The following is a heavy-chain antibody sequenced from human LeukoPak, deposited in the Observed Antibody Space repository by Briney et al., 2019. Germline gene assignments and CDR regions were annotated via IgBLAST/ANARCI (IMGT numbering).Heavy chain of an antibody. CDR1: GGSLSSYY. CDR3: AGRPYYYDSSGYYYFDY. D-gene: IGHD3-22*01. J-gene: IGHJ4*02. V-gene: IGHV4-4*07. Sequence: PSETLSLTCTVSGGSLSSYYWSWIRQPAGKGVEWIGRIYTSGSTNYTPSLKSRVTMSVDTSKNQFSLKLSSVTAADTAVYYCAGRPYYYDSSGYYYFDYWGQGTLVTVSS. CDR2: IYTSGST.